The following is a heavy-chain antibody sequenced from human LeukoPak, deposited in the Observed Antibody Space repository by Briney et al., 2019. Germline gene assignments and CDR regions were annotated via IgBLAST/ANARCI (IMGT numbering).Heavy chain of an antibody. CDR2: IYYSGST. Sequence: PSETLCLTCAVSGGSISSYYWSWIRQPPGKGLEWIGYIYYSGSTNYNPSLKSRVTISVDTSKNQFSLKLSSVTAADTAVYYCARAGVGANNWFDPWGQGTLVTVSS. J-gene: IGHJ5*02. CDR1: GGSISSYY. D-gene: IGHD1-26*01. CDR3: ARAGVGANNWFDP. V-gene: IGHV4-59*01.